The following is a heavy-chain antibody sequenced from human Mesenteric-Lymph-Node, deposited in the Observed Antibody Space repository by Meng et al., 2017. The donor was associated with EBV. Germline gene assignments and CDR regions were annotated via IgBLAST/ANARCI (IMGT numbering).Heavy chain of an antibody. CDR2: IDYSGST. D-gene: IGHD1-26*01. J-gene: IGHJ4*02. V-gene: IGHV4-61*01. Sequence: QVQLQESGPGQVKPSETLSLTVSVSGDSVSSRSYYWVWIRQPPGKGLEWIGYIDYSGSTTYKPSLKSRVTMSLDTSKNQFSLRLSSVTAADTAVYYCAREAVGATVDHWGQGTLVTVSS. CDR3: AREAVGATVDH. CDR1: GDSVSSRSYY.